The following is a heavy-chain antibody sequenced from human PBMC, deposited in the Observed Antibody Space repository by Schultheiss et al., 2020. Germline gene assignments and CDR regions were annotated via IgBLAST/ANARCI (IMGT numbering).Heavy chain of an antibody. CDR2: IYHSGST. Sequence: SETLSLTCAVSGGSISSSNWWSWVRQPPGKGLEWIGEIYHSGSTNYNPSLKSRVTISVDTSKNQFSLKLSSVTAADTAVYYCARHVSGAAAGDYWGQGTLVTVSS. V-gene: IGHV4-4*02. D-gene: IGHD6-13*01. CDR3: ARHVSGAAAGDY. CDR1: GGSISSSNW. J-gene: IGHJ4*02.